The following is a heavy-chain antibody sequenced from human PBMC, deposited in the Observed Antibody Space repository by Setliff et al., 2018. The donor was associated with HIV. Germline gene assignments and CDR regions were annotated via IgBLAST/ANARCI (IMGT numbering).Heavy chain of an antibody. V-gene: IGHV4-61*01. CDR1: GGSISSSPYY. J-gene: IGHJ4*02. D-gene: IGHD2-8*01. CDR2: INFGST. CDR3: ARGQSCTNGVCYQY. Sequence: PSETLSLTCTVSGGSISSSPYYWTWIRQPPGKGLEWIGYINFGSTTYNPSLKSRVTISLDTSKNQFSLKLSSVTAADTAVYYCARGQSCTNGVCYQYWGQGTLVTVSS.